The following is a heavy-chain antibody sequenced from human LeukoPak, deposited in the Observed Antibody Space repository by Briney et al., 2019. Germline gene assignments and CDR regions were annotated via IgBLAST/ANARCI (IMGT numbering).Heavy chain of an antibody. J-gene: IGHJ3*01. Sequence: GESLQISCQGSRYMFTEYWIGWVRPMPGKGREWLGIIYPGDSSTRYNPSFHGQVTISADKSISTAYLQWSSLKASDTALYYCARQLDGGDPEDPFDLWGQGTMVTVSS. V-gene: IGHV5-51*01. CDR2: IYPGDSST. D-gene: IGHD1-1*01. CDR3: ARQLDGGDPEDPFDL. CDR1: RYMFTEYW.